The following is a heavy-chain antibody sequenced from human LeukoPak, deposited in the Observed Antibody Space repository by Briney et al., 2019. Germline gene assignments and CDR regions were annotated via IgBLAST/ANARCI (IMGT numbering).Heavy chain of an antibody. J-gene: IGHJ3*02. D-gene: IGHD3-10*01. V-gene: IGHV3-30*02. Sequence: GGSLRLSCAASGFTFSSYGMHWVRQAPGKGLEWVAFIRYDGSNKYYADSVKGRFTISRDNSKNTLYLQMNSLRAEDTAGYYCAKRYGSGSLYAFDIWGQGTMVTVSS. CDR3: AKRYGSGSLYAFDI. CDR1: GFTFSSYG. CDR2: IRYDGSNK.